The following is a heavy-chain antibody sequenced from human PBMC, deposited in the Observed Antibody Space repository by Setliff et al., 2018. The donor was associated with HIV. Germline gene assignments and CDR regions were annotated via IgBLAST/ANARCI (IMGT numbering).Heavy chain of an antibody. V-gene: IGHV4-38-2*02. J-gene: IGHJ4*02. CDR3: ARDVLDLAISVYGF. D-gene: IGHD2-2*02. Sequence: PSETLSLTCDVSGFSISSRYYWGWIRQSPGKGLEWIGNIYHTGSSYYNPSLNDRATISLDTSKNQFSLKLNSVTAADTAVYYCARDVLDLAISVYGFWGQGIPVTVS. CDR1: GFSISSRYY. CDR2: IYHTGSS.